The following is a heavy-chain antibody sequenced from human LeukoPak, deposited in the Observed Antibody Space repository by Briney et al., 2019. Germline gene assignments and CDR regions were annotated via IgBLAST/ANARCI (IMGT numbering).Heavy chain of an antibody. V-gene: IGHV4-4*07. CDR2: IYISGNN. CDR1: GGSISSYY. CDR3: VREGRVVAGNWANYYYYYMDV. D-gene: IGHD6-19*01. Sequence: SETLSLTCTVSGGSISSYYWNWIRQPAGRGLEWIGRIYISGNNNYNPSLKSRLTMSVDTSKNEISLKLRSVTAADTAIYYCVREGRVVAGNWANYYYYYMDVWGKGTTVTISS. J-gene: IGHJ6*03.